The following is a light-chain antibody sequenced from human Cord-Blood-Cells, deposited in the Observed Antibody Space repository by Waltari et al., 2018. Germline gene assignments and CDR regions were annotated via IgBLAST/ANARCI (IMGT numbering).Light chain of an antibody. CDR1: QSVSSSY. Sequence: EIVLTQSPGTLSLSPGERATLSCRASQSVSSSYLDWYQQKPGQAPRLLIYGASSRATGIPDRFSGSGSVTDFTLTISRLEPEDFAVYYCQQYGSSPPYTFGQGTKLEIK. J-gene: IGKJ2*01. CDR3: QQYGSSPPYT. CDR2: GAS. V-gene: IGKV3-20*01.